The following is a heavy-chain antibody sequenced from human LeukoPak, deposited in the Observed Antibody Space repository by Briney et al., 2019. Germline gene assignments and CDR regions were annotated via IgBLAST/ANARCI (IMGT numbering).Heavy chain of an antibody. J-gene: IGHJ4*02. D-gene: IGHD1-14*01. V-gene: IGHV1-8*03. Sequence: GASVKVSCKAFGYTFTTYDINWVRQATGQGLEWMGWMNPNTGNTGYARKFQGRVTFTSDTSISTAYMELSSLRSEDTAFYYCARGRLVYSPFDSWGQGTLVTVSS. CDR2: MNPNTGNT. CDR1: GYTFTTYD. CDR3: ARGRLVYSPFDS.